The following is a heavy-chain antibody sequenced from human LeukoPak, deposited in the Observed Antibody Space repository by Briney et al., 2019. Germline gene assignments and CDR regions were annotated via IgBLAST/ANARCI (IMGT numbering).Heavy chain of an antibody. D-gene: IGHD5-24*01. J-gene: IGHJ6*02. CDR2: ISYDGNNK. CDR3: ARLQRYVSDYYYGMDV. CDR1: GFTFAIYA. Sequence: PGRSLRLSCAASGFTFAIYAMHWVRQAPGKGLEWVAVISYDGNNKYYADSVKGRFTISRDNAKNSLYLQVNSLRADDTAVYYCARLQRYVSDYYYGMDVWGQGTTVTVSS. V-gene: IGHV3-30-3*01.